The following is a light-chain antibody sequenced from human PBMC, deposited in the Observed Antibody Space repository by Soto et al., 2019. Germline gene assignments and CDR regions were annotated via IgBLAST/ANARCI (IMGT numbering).Light chain of an antibody. CDR3: QQYKSYSYT. Sequence: DIQMTQSPSALSASVGDRVTITCRASQSLSDWLAWYQQKPGKVPRLLIYKTSTLESGVPSRFSGNGSGTEFTLTISSLQPDDFAAYYCQQYKSYSYTFGQGTKLEMK. J-gene: IGKJ2*01. CDR2: KTS. V-gene: IGKV1-5*03. CDR1: QSLSDW.